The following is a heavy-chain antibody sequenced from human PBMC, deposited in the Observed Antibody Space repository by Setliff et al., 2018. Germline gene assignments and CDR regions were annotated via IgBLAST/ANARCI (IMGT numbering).Heavy chain of an antibody. CDR3: ARGAPQRSSFDSRYMDV. CDR2: ITDTGRT. CDR1: GGPLSGFS. J-gene: IGHJ6*03. D-gene: IGHD1-1*01. Sequence: PSETLSLTCTVYGGPLSGFSWNWIRQSPGGGLEWIGEITDTGRTKYIPSLKSRVTISIHISWNQFSLRLSSLTAADTAVYYCARGAPQRSSFDSRYMDVWDKGATVTVSS. V-gene: IGHV4-34*01.